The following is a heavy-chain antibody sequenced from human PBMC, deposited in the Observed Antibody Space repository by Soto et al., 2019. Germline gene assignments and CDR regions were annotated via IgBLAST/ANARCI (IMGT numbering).Heavy chain of an antibody. Sequence: HPGGSLRLSCTASGFTFGDYAMSWFRQAPGKGLEWVGFIRSKAYGGTTEYAASVKGRFTISRDDSKSIAYLQMNSLKTEDTAVYYCTRSLEVRGVSYYYGMDVWGQGTTVTVSS. CDR2: IRSKAYGGTT. D-gene: IGHD3-10*01. V-gene: IGHV3-49*03. CDR3: TRSLEVRGVSYYYGMDV. J-gene: IGHJ6*02. CDR1: GFTFGDYA.